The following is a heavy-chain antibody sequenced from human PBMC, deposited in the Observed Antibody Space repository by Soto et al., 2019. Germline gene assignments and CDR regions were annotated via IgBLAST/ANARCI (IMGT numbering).Heavy chain of an antibody. V-gene: IGHV4-34*01. CDR2: INHSGST. CDR3: ARDTSSYTMVRGAYYMDV. Sequence: SETLSLTCAVYGGSFSGYYWSWIRQPPGKGLEWIGEINHSGSTNYNPSLKSRVTISVDTSKNQFSLKLSSVTAADTAVYYCARDTSSYTMVRGAYYMDVWGKGTTVTVSS. J-gene: IGHJ6*03. D-gene: IGHD3-10*01. CDR1: GGSFSGYY.